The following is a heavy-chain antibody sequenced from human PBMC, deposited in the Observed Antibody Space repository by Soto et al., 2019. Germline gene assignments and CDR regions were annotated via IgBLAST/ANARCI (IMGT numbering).Heavy chain of an antibody. J-gene: IGHJ4*02. Sequence: SLKISCQGSGYTFNSFWIGWVRQMPGEGLEWMGLMFPWTSDTRYSPSFQGHVSISVDRSTGTGYLQWNSLKASDTAMYYCVTTRDGTTFFPHWGQGILVTVSS. D-gene: IGHD1-7*01. CDR2: MFPWTSDT. V-gene: IGHV5-51*01. CDR1: GYTFNSFW. CDR3: VTTRDGTTFFPH.